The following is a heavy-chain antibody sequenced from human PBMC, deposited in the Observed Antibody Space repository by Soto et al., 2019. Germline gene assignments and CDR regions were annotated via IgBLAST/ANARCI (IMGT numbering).Heavy chain of an antibody. CDR3: ARLSIVVVPAAISSYWFDP. D-gene: IGHD2-2*01. CDR1: GGSISSGGYY. CDR2: IYYSGST. J-gene: IGHJ5*02. V-gene: IGHV4-31*03. Sequence: SETLSLTCTVSGGSISSGGYYWSWIRQHPGKGLEWIGYIYYSGSTYYNPSLKSRVTISVDTSKNQFSLKLSSVTAAETAVYYCARLSIVVVPAAISSYWFDPWGQGTLVTVSS.